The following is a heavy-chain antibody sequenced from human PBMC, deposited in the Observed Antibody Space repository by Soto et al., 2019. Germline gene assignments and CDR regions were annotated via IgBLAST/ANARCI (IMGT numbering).Heavy chain of an antibody. D-gene: IGHD3-10*01. CDR2: IRQDGSDK. Sequence: GGSLRLSCLGSGFTFESYWMSWVRQAPGKGLQWVANIRQDGSDKYYVDSVRGRFTISRDNAKKTLYLQMNSLRAEDTAVYFCARVRYGSGPVKPPPFNQGGKEPRATVP. V-gene: IGHV3-7*01. CDR3: ARVRYGSGPVKPPPFNQ. CDR1: GFTFESYW. J-gene: IGHJ4*02.